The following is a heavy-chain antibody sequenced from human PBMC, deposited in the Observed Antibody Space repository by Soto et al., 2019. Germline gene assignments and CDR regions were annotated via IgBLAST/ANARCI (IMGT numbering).Heavy chain of an antibody. CDR2: IPHHGGAG. Sequence: GGSLSLSCQVSGVTFSVYWMSWVRQSPGEGLEWVANIPHHGGAGPDADSVNGLFTSSRANGKNPLSLQLNNLRSEDPAVYYCARDHLIRPAHYFFYGSDFWGRVATVAFAS. D-gene: IGHD3-22*01. J-gene: IGHJ6*02. CDR1: GVTFSVYW. CDR3: ARDHLIRPAHYFFYGSDF. V-gene: IGHV3-7*03.